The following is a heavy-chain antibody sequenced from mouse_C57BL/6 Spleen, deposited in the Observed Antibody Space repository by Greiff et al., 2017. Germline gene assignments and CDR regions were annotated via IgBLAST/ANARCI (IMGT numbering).Heavy chain of an antibody. D-gene: IGHD2-3*01. CDR1: GYTFTSYW. CDR2: IHPNSGST. CDR3: ARGRRVYDGYRRDYAMGY. Sequence: VQLQQPGAELVKPGASVKLSCKASGYTFTSYWMHWVKQRPGQGLEWIGMIHPNSGSTNYNEKFKSKATLTVDKSSRTAYMQLSSLTSEDSAVYDCARGRRVYDGYRRDYAMGYWGKGTSVTVSS. V-gene: IGHV1-64*01. J-gene: IGHJ4*01.